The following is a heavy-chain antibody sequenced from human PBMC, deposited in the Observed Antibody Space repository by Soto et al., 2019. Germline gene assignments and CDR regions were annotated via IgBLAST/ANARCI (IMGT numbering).Heavy chain of an antibody. CDR3: ARADAWALPGYRFDY. D-gene: IGHD3-16*02. V-gene: IGHV3-30-3*01. J-gene: IGHJ4*02. Sequence: QAQLVESGGGVVQPGRSLRLSCAASGFTFSSYAMHWVRQAPGKGLEWVAVISYDGSEKHHADSVKGRFTISRDNSKNPLYLQMNSLSPEDTAVYYCARADAWALPGYRFDYWGQGTLITVSS. CDR1: GFTFSSYA. CDR2: ISYDGSEK.